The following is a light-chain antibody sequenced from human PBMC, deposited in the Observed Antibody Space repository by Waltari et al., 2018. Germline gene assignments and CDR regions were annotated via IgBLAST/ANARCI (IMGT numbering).Light chain of an antibody. J-gene: IGKJ4*01. V-gene: IGKV3-20*01. CDR1: QTLTTNL. Sequence: EIVLTQSPGTVSRPPGDRVTLSCRASQTLTTNLLAWYQQKSGQSPRLLIYAASNRATGIPDRFSGSGSGTDFTLTINRLEPEDVAVYFCHQYGTSPLTFGGGTKVEIK. CDR3: HQYGTSPLT. CDR2: AAS.